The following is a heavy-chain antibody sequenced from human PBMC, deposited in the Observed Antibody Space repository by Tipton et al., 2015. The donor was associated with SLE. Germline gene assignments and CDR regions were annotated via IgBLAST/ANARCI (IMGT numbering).Heavy chain of an antibody. CDR3: ARNCGGECFAAFDI. Sequence: TLSLTCTISRGAFSGYYWTWIRQPPGKGLEWIGEINQGGSTHYNPSLESRVTMSVDTSTNQFSLRLSSVTAADTAVYYCARNCGGECFAAFDIWGQGTMVPVSS. CDR1: RGAFSGYY. D-gene: IGHD2-21*01. CDR2: INQGGST. J-gene: IGHJ3*02. V-gene: IGHV4-34*01.